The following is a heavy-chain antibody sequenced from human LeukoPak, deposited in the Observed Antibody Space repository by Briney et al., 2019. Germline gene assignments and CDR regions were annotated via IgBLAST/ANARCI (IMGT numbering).Heavy chain of an antibody. D-gene: IGHD2-2*01. J-gene: IGHJ4*02. CDR2: IYYSGST. CDR1: GGSISSSSYY. V-gene: IGHV4-39*07. CDR3: AREGCSSTSCYPFFDY. Sequence: SETLSLTCTVSGGSISSSSYYWGWIRQPPGKGLEWIGSIYYSGSTYYNPSLKSRVTISVDTSKNQFSLKLSSATAADTAVYYCAREGCSSTSCYPFFDYWGQGTLVTVSS.